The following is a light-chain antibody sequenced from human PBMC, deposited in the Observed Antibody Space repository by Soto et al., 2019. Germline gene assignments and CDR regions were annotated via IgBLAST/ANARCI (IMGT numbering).Light chain of an antibody. J-gene: IGKJ4*01. CDR3: QHYDNFPPLRT. CDR2: AAS. CDR1: EGINNN. Sequence: DIQMTQSPSSLSASVGDRVTITCQASEGINNNLNRYQKKPGEAPKLLIYAASNSQAGVPSRFSGSGSGTHYTFTISSLQPDDTATYYCQHYDNFPPLRTFGGGTKVDIK. V-gene: IGKV1-33*01.